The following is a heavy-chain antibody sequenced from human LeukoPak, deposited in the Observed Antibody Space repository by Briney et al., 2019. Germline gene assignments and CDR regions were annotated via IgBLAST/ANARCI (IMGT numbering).Heavy chain of an antibody. Sequence: ASVKVSCKASGYTFTSYYMHWVRQAPGQGLEWVGRIDPNTGDTIYAQNFQGRVTVTSATSISTAYMELSRLTSDDTAVYFCARLGLHGSGTYYFFDYWGQGTLVTVSS. V-gene: IGHV1-2*06. CDR2: IDPNTGDT. CDR3: ARLGLHGSGTYYFFDY. CDR1: GYTFTSYY. D-gene: IGHD3-10*01. J-gene: IGHJ4*02.